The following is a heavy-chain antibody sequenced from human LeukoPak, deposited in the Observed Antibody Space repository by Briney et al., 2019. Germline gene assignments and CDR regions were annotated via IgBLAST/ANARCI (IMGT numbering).Heavy chain of an antibody. D-gene: IGHD5-12*01. V-gene: IGHV1-18*01. Sequence: ASVKVSCKASGYTFSNYGISWVRQAPGQGLEWMGWISAYNGNTNYAQKLQGRVTMTTDTSTSTAYMELRSLRSDDTAVYYCAVGALRFYYGMDVWGQGTTVTVSS. CDR1: GYTFSNYG. J-gene: IGHJ6*02. CDR3: AVGALRFYYGMDV. CDR2: ISAYNGNT.